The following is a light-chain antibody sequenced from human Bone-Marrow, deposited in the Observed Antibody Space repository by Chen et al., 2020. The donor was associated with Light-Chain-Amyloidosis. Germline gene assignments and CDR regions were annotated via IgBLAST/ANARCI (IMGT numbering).Light chain of an antibody. J-gene: IGLJ2*01. Sequence: QSALTQPRSVSGSPGQTVTISCTGTSSDVGAYNYVSWYQQHPDKAPELILYDVNKRPSGVPDRFSGSKSGNTASLTISGLQAEDEGDYYCGSYTGRDSVVFGGGTKLTVL. V-gene: IGLV2-11*01. CDR1: SSDVGAYNY. CDR2: DVN. CDR3: GSYTGRDSVV.